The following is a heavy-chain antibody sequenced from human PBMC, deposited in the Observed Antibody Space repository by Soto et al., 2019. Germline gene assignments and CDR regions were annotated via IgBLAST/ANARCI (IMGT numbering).Heavy chain of an antibody. D-gene: IGHD3-9*01. CDR2: ISSSSSTI. CDR3: ASSRHDILSDRVLFDP. Sequence: EVQLVESGGGLVQPGGSLRLSCAASGFTFSSYSMNWVRQAPGKGLEWVSYISSSSSTIYYADSVKGRFTISRDNAKNSLYLQMNSLRDEDTAVYYCASSRHDILSDRVLFDPWGQGTLVTVSS. V-gene: IGHV3-48*02. J-gene: IGHJ5*02. CDR1: GFTFSSYS.